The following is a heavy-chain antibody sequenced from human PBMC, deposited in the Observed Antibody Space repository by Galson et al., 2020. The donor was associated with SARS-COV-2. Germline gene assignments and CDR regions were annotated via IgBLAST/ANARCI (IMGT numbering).Heavy chain of an antibody. CDR1: GFTFSSYV. D-gene: IGHD2-15*01. CDR2: TTSSGGDT. J-gene: IGHJ4*02. Sequence: GGYLRLSCSASGFTFSSYVMTWVRQAPGKGLEWVSSTTSSGGDTYYADSVKGRFTISRDNSKNTLDLQMNTLRAEDTAVYYCARGGMSSSGLDYWGQGTLVTVSS. CDR3: ARGGMSSSGLDY. V-gene: IGHV3-23*01.